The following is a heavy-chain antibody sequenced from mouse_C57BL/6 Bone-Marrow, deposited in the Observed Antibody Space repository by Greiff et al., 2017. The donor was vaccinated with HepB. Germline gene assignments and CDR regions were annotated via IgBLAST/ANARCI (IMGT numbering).Heavy chain of an antibody. D-gene: IGHD1-1*01. Sequence: EVQLQQSGPELVKPGASVKIPCKASGYTFTDYNMDWVKQSHGKSLEWIGDINPNNGGTIYNQKFKGKATLTVDKSSSTAYMELRSLTSEDTAVYYCARLASYYGPFAYWGQGTLVTVSA. J-gene: IGHJ3*01. CDR3: ARLASYYGPFAY. CDR1: GYTFTDYN. V-gene: IGHV1-18*01. CDR2: INPNNGGT.